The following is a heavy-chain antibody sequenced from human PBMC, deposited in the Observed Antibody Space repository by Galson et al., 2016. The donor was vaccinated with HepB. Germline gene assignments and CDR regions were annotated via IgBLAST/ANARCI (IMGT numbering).Heavy chain of an antibody. Sequence: SLRLSCAASGFTFSSYSMNWVRQAPGKGLEWVSSISSSSSYMYYADSVKGRFTISGDNAKNSLYLQMNSLRAEDTAVYYCARGDIVVAISDYWGQGALVTVSS. D-gene: IGHD1-26*01. CDR2: ISSSSSYM. V-gene: IGHV3-21*01. J-gene: IGHJ4*02. CDR3: ARGDIVVAISDY. CDR1: GFTFSSYS.